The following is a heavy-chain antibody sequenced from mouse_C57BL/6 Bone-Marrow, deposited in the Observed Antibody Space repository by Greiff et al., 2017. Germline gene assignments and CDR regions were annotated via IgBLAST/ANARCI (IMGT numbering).Heavy chain of an antibody. D-gene: IGHD2-2*01. Sequence: EVKLMESGAELVKPGASVKLSCTASGFNIKDYYMHWVKQRTEQGLEGIGRIDPEYGETKYAPTFQGKATITADTSSNTAYLQLSSLTSEDTAVYYCARGGYLDYWGQGTTLTVSS. J-gene: IGHJ2*01. CDR1: GFNIKDYY. CDR2: IDPEYGET. V-gene: IGHV14-2*01. CDR3: ARGGYLDY.